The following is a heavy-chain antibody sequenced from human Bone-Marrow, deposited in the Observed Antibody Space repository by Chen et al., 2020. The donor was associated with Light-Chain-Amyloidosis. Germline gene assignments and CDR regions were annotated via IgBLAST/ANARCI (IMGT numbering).Heavy chain of an antibody. CDR1: GYTFTSYA. V-gene: IGHV7-4-1*02. Sequence: QVQMVQSGSELKKPGASVKVSCKASGYTFTSYAMNWVRQAPGQGLEWMGWINTNTGNPTYAQGFTGRFVFSLDTSVSTAYLQISSLTAEDTAVYYCAVVRPPAQWLDTGGYYMDVWGKGTTVTVSS. CDR2: INTNTGNP. D-gene: IGHD6-19*01. J-gene: IGHJ6*03. CDR3: AVVRPPAQWLDTGGYYMDV.